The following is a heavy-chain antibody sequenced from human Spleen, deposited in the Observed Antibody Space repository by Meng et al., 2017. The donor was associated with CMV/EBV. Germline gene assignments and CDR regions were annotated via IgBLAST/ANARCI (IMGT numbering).Heavy chain of an antibody. CDR3: ARGYYDSSGYGYWYLDL. J-gene: IGHJ2*01. Sequence: RLQRQESGPGLWNPSEPLSLTCTVSGGSISSSSYYWGWIRQPPGKGLEWIGSIYYSGSTYYNPSLKSRVTISVDTSKNQFSLKLSSVTAADTAVYYCARGYYDSSGYGYWYLDLWGRGTLVTVSS. D-gene: IGHD3-22*01. CDR2: IYYSGST. V-gene: IGHV4-39*06. CDR1: GGSISSSSYY.